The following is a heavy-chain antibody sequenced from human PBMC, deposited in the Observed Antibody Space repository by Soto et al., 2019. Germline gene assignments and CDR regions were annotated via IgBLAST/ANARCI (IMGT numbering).Heavy chain of an antibody. D-gene: IGHD2-8*01. CDR3: ARQALMVYESYYYYYGMDV. Sequence: ASVKVSCKASGGTFSSYAISWVRQAPGQGLEWMGGIIPIFGTANYAQKFQGRVTITADESTSTAYMELSSLRSEDTAVYYCARQALMVYESYYYYYGMDVWGQGTTVTV. J-gene: IGHJ6*02. CDR2: IIPIFGTA. CDR1: GGTFSSYA. V-gene: IGHV1-69*13.